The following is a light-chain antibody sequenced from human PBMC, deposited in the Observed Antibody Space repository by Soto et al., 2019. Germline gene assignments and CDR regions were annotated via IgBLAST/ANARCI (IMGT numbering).Light chain of an antibody. J-gene: IGLJ2*01. CDR2: DVS. V-gene: IGLV2-14*01. CDR1: SRDVGGYNY. Sequence: QSALTQPASVSGSPGQSITISCTGTSRDVGGYNYVSWYQQHPGKASKLMIYDVSNRPSGVSNRFSGSKSGNTASLTISGLQAEDEADYYCSSYTSSSIVVFGGGTKLTVL. CDR3: SSYTSSSIVV.